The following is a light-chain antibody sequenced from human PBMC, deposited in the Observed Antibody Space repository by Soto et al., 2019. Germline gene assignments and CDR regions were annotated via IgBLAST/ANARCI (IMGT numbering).Light chain of an antibody. V-gene: IGKV1-27*01. J-gene: IGKJ4*01. CDR2: SAS. Sequence: YRQKPGKVPKLLIYSASNLQSGVPSRFSGSRSGTDFILTISSLQPEDVATYYGQRTYNAPPVTFGGGTKVEIK. CDR3: QRTYNAPPVT.